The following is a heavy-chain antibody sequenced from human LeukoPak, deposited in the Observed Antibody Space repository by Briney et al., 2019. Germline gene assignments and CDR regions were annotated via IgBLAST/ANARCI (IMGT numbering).Heavy chain of an antibody. J-gene: IGHJ3*02. CDR2: ISSSGSTI. V-gene: IGHV3-11*01. CDR3: ARATVVINDAFDI. Sequence: GGSLRLSCAASGFTFSSYAMSWIRQAPGKGLEWVSYISSSGSTIYYADSVKGRFTISRDNAKNSLYLQMNSLRAEDTAVYYCARATVVINDAFDIWGQGTMVTVSS. D-gene: IGHD3-22*01. CDR1: GFTFSSYA.